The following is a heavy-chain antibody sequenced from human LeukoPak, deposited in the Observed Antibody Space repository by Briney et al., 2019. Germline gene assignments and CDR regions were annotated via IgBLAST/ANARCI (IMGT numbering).Heavy chain of an antibody. J-gene: IGHJ6*02. V-gene: IGHV3-30-3*01. D-gene: IGHD3-3*01. Sequence: PGRSLRLSCAASGFTFSSYAMHWVRQAPGKGLEWVAVISYDGSNKYYADSVKGRFTISRDNSKNTLYLQMNSLRAEDTAVYYCARNDVLRFLEWLRRQNYYYYGMDVWGQGTTVTVPS. CDR3: ARNDVLRFLEWLRRQNYYYYGMDV. CDR2: ISYDGSNK. CDR1: GFTFSSYA.